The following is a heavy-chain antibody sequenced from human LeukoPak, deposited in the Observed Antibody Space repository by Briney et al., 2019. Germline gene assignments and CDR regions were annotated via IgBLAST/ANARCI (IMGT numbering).Heavy chain of an antibody. J-gene: IGHJ5*02. CDR2: ISNDGSTT. CDR1: GFTFSSYW. D-gene: IGHD2-15*01. CDR3: TRRVSTTRWFDP. Sequence: GGSLRLSCAASGFTFSSYWMHWVRHVPGKGLVWVSRISNDGSTTIYAVSVKGRFTISRDNAENTLYLQMNSLRVEDTAVYYCTRRVSTTRWFDPWGQGTLVTVSS. V-gene: IGHV3-74*01.